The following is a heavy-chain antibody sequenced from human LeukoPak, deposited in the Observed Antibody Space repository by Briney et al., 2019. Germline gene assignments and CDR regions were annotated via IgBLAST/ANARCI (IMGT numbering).Heavy chain of an antibody. CDR2: ISSSSSYI. Sequence: MSGGSLRLSCAASGFTFSSYSMYWVRQAPGKGLEWVSSISSSSSYIYYADSVKGRFTISRDNAKNSLYLQMNSLRAEDTAVYYCARDNRGRPLDYWGQGTLVTVSS. CDR3: ARDNRGRPLDY. V-gene: IGHV3-21*01. D-gene: IGHD3-10*01. CDR1: GFTFSSYS. J-gene: IGHJ4*02.